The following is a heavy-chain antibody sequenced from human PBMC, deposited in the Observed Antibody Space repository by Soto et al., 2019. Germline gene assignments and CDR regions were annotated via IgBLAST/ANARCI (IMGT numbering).Heavy chain of an antibody. V-gene: IGHV3-23*01. CDR2: MTGGGAGT. D-gene: IGHD2-15*01. J-gene: IGHJ4*02. CDR3: AKGSSGSRPYYFDS. Sequence: GGSLRLSCATSGFTFSSYVMSWVRQAPGKGLEWVSAMTGGGAGTYSADSVKGRFTISRDNSKNTLYLQMNSLRAEDTAVYYCAKGSSGSRPYYFDSWGQGTLVTVSS. CDR1: GFTFSSYV.